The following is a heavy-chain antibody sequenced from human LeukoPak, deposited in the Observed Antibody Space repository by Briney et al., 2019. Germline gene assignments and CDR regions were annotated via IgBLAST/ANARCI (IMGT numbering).Heavy chain of an antibody. CDR3: AGGDDFWSGYYGGAV. Sequence: GRSLRLSCAASGFTFKNYAMHWVRQAPGMGLEWVAVISYDGNNKYYGDSVKGRFTISRDNSKNTLYLQMENLRAEDTAAYYCAGGDDFWSGYYGGAVWGQGTLVTVSS. D-gene: IGHD3-3*01. CDR1: GFTFKNYA. CDR2: ISYDGNNK. V-gene: IGHV3-30-3*01. J-gene: IGHJ4*02.